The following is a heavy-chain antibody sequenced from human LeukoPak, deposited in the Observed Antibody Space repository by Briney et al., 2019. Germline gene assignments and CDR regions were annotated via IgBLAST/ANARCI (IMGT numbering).Heavy chain of an antibody. CDR2: INHSGST. J-gene: IGHJ4*02. CDR3: AKETYYDFWSGQKGFDY. D-gene: IGHD3-3*01. V-gene: IGHV4-34*01. Sequence: SETLSLTCAVYGGSFSGYYWSWIRQPPGKGLEWIGEINHSGSTNYNPSLKSRVTISVDTSKNQFSLKLSSVTAADTAVYYCAKETYYDFWSGQKGFDYWGQGTLVTVSS. CDR1: GGSFSGYY.